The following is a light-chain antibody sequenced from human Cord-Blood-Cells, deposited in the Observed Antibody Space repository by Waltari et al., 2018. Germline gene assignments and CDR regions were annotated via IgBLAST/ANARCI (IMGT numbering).Light chain of an antibody. CDR1: SNDVGGSYD. V-gene: IGLV2-11*02. CDR2: DVS. J-gene: IGLJ3*02. CDR3: CSYAGSYTWV. Sequence: QSALTQPRSVSGSPGPSVTISCTGTSNDVGGSYDVAWYQQHPGKAPKLMIYDVSKRPSGVPDRFSGSKSGNTASLTISGLQAEDEADYYCCSYAGSYTWVFGGGTKLTVL.